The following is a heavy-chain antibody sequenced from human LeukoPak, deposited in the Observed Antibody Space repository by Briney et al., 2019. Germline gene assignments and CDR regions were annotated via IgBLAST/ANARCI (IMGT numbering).Heavy chain of an antibody. CDR3: AKQKKDYYESSRQYYFVY. J-gene: IGHJ4*02. Sequence: GGSLRLSCIASEFTFSNYAMSWVRQAPGKGLEWVSVISGRGGSTYYADSVKGRFTISRDNSKNTLYLQMNSLRAEDTAVYYCAKQKKDYYESSRQYYFVYWGQGTLVTVSS. V-gene: IGHV3-23*01. CDR2: ISGRGGST. CDR1: EFTFSNYA. D-gene: IGHD3-22*01.